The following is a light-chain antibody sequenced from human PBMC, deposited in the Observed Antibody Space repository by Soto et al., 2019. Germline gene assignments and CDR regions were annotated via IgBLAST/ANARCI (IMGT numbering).Light chain of an antibody. CDR2: GAS. V-gene: IGKV3-20*01. CDR1: QSVNSAY. CDR3: QLYGSQPTWA. J-gene: IGKJ1*01. Sequence: EIVLTQSPGTLSLSPGERATLSCRASQSVNSAYVAWYQQNPGQAPRVLIYGASTRATGIPHRFSGSGSGTDFSLTISRLEPEDSAMYYCQLYGSQPTWAFGQGTK.